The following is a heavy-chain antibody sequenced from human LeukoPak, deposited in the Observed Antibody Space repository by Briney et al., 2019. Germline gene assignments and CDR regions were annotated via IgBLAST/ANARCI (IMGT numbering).Heavy chain of an antibody. CDR3: ARDGRHRLLWVGGFEGGWFDP. Sequence: ASVKVSCKASGYTFADYYMHWVRQAPGQGLEWMGRINPTKFSGGSTNYAQKFQGRVTMTRDTSTSTAYMELRSLRSDDTAIYYCARDGRHRLLWVGGFEGGWFDPWGQGTLVTVSS. CDR2: INPTKFSGGST. V-gene: IGHV1-46*01. J-gene: IGHJ5*02. D-gene: IGHD3-10*01. CDR1: GYTFADYY.